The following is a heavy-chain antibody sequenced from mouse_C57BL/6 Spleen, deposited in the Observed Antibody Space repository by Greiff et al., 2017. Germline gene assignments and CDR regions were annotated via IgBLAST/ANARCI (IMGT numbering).Heavy chain of an antibody. CDR2: IYPGDGDT. CDR1: GYAFSSSW. CDR3: AREGGYYGSSDY. Sequence: LVESGPELVKPGASVKISCKASGYAFSSSWMNWVKQRPGKGLEWIGRIYPGDGDTNYNGKFKGKATLTADKSSSTAYMQLSSLTSEDSAVYFCAREGGYYGSSDYWGQGTTLTVSS. D-gene: IGHD1-1*01. J-gene: IGHJ2*01. V-gene: IGHV1-82*01.